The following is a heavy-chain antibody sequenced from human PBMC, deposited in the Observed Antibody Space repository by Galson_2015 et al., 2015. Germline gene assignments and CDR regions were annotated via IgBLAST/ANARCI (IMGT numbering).Heavy chain of an antibody. J-gene: IGHJ4*02. Sequence: SVKVSCKASGGTFSSYAISWVRQAPGQGLEWMGGIIPIFGTANYAQKFQGRVTITADKSTSTAYMELSSLRSEDTAVYYCARGGYCSSTSCENFYFDYWGQGTLVTVSS. CDR3: ARGGYCSSTSCENFYFDY. V-gene: IGHV1-69*06. CDR2: IIPIFGTA. D-gene: IGHD2-2*01. CDR1: GGTFSSYA.